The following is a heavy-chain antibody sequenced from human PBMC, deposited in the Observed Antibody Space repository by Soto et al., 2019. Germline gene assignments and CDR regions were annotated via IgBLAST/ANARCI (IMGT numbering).Heavy chain of an antibody. CDR3: ARGRYGDY. J-gene: IGHJ4*01. Sequence: QVHLVQSGAEVKKPGASVKVSCKASGYTFTSYGITWVRQAPGQGLEWMGWISAHNGNTDYAQKLQGRVIVTRDTSTSTAYMELRSLISDDTAVDYCARGRYGDYWGHGALVPVSS. CDR2: ISAHNGNT. CDR1: GYTFTSYG. V-gene: IGHV1-18*01. D-gene: IGHD1-1*01.